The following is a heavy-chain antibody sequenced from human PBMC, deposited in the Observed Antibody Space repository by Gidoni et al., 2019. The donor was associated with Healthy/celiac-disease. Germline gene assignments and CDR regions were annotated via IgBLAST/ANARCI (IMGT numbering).Heavy chain of an antibody. CDR1: GFTFSGSA. Sequence: EVQLVESGGGLVQPGGSLKLSCAASGFTFSGSAMHWVRQASGNGLEWVGSIRSKANSNATAYAASVKGRFTISRDDSKNTEYLKMNSLKTEDTAVYYCTTYVSGEGHEVYWGQGTLVTVSS. D-gene: IGHD3-10*01. V-gene: IGHV3-73*01. CDR2: IRSKANSNAT. J-gene: IGHJ4*02. CDR3: TTYVSGEGHEVY.